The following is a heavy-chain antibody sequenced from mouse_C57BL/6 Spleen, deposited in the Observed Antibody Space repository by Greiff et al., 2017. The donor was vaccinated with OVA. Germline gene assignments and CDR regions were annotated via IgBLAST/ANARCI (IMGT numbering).Heavy chain of an antibody. D-gene: IGHD1-1*01. CDR3: ARDYYCSSLWYFDV. J-gene: IGHJ1*03. CDR2: INPNYGTT. Sequence: EVKLVESGPELVKPGASVKISCKASGYSFTDYYMNWVKQSNGKSLEWIGVINPNYGTTSYNQKFKGKATLTVDQSSSTAYMQLNSLTSEDSAVYYCARDYYCSSLWYFDVWGTGTTVTVSS. V-gene: IGHV1-39*01. CDR1: GYSFTDYY.